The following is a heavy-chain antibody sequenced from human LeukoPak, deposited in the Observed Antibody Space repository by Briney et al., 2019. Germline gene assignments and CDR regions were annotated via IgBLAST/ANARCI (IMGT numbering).Heavy chain of an antibody. CDR2: INPSGGST. CDR1: GYTFTSCY. J-gene: IGHJ6*02. Sequence: ASVKVSCKASGYTFTSCYIHWVRQAPGPGLELMGIINPSGGSTSYAQKFQGRVSISRDTSTSRVYMELSSLRSEDTAVYYCSRAVYYFGSGSYSGYYGMDVWGQGTTVTVSS. D-gene: IGHD3-10*01. CDR3: SRAVYYFGSGSYSGYYGMDV. V-gene: IGHV1-46*01.